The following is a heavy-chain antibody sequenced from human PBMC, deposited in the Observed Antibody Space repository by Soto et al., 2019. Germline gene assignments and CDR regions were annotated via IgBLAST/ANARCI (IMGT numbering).Heavy chain of an antibody. CDR2: IYSGGYT. D-gene: IGHD3-10*01. Sequence: EVQLVESGGGLIQPGGSLRLSCAVSGFTVSNNYMSWVRQAPGKGLEGVSVIYSGGYTAYGDSVKGRFTISRDNSKNTLYPQIKTLGPPAPAVYYCATQPGGGGYWGQGTLVTVSS. V-gene: IGHV3-53*01. CDR1: GFTVSNNY. CDR3: ATQPGGGGY. J-gene: IGHJ4*02.